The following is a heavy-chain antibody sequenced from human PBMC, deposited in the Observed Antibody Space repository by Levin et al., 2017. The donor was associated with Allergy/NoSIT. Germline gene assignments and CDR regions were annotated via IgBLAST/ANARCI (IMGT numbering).Heavy chain of an antibody. CDR1: GGSISSSSYY. Sequence: TSETLSLTCTVSGGSISSSSYYWGWIRQPPGKGLEWIGSIYYSGSTYYNPSLKSRVTISVDTSKNQFSLKLSSVTAADTAVYYCARRLGGWYYFDYWGQGTLVTVSS. CDR2: IYYSGST. D-gene: IGHD6-19*01. V-gene: IGHV4-39*01. CDR3: ARRLGGWYYFDY. J-gene: IGHJ4*02.